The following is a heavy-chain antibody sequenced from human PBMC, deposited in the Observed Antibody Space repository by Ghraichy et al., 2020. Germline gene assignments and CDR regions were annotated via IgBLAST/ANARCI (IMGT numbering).Heavy chain of an antibody. CDR1: GFTFSSYW. CDR2: IKQDGSEK. CDR3: ARETLVLMVYAVFDI. J-gene: IGHJ3*02. D-gene: IGHD2-8*01. Sequence: GGSLRLSCAASGFTFSSYWMSWVRQAPGKGLEWVANIKQDGSEKYYVDSVKGRFTISRDNAKNSLYLQMNSLRAEDTAVYYCARETLVLMVYAVFDIWGQGTMVTVYS. V-gene: IGHV3-7*01.